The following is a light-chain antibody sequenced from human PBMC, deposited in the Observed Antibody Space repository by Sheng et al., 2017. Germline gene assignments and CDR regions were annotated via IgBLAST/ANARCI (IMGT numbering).Light chain of an antibody. Sequence: EIVLTQSPGTLSLSPGERATLSCRASQSVSSNYLAWYQQSPGQAPRVLMYDASRRVNGIPDRFSGSGSGTDFTLTINRLEPEDFAVYFCQQYGSAPWTFGQGTKVEIK. CDR2: DAS. CDR1: QSVSSNY. V-gene: IGKV3-20*01. CDR3: QQYGSAPWT. J-gene: IGKJ1*01.